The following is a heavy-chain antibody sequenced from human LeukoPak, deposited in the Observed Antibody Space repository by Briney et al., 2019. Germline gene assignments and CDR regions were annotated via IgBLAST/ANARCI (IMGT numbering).Heavy chain of an antibody. V-gene: IGHV3-23*01. D-gene: IGHD1-26*01. CDR1: RLTFSDYA. Sequence: GGSLRLSCGASRLTFSDYAMSWVRQAPGKGLEWVSGISGSGGSTYYADPVKGRFTISRDNSKSTLFLQMNSLRAEDTAIYYCAKEYTSGSYYRVGAFDIWGQGTLVTVSS. CDR3: AKEYTSGSYYRVGAFDI. CDR2: ISGSGGST. J-gene: IGHJ3*02.